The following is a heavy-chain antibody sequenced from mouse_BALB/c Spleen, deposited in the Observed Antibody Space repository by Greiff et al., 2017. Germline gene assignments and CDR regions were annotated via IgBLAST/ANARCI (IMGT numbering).Heavy chain of an antibody. Sequence: EVKLMESGGGLVQPGGSRKLSCAASGFTFSSFGMHWVRQAPEKGLEWVAYISSGSSTIYYADTVKGRFTISRDNPKNTLFLQMTSLRSEDTAMYYCARESYRYLYYAMDYWGQGTSVTVSS. CDR3: ARESYRYLYYAMDY. CDR2: ISSGSSTI. D-gene: IGHD2-14*01. CDR1: GFTFSSFG. V-gene: IGHV5-17*02. J-gene: IGHJ4*01.